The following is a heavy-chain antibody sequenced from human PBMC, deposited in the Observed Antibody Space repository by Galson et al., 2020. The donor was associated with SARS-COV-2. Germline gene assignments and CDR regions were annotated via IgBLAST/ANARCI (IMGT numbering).Heavy chain of an antibody. CDR3: ASDRGITIFGVVITDAFDI. CDR1: GGSISSSSYY. Sequence: SETLSLTCTVSGGSISSSSYYWGWIRQPPGKGLEWIGSIYYSGSTYYNPSLKSRVTISVDTSKNQFSLKLSSVTAADTAVYYCASDRGITIFGVVITDAFDIWGQGTMVTVSS. D-gene: IGHD3-3*01. J-gene: IGHJ3*02. V-gene: IGHV4-39*07. CDR2: IYYSGST.